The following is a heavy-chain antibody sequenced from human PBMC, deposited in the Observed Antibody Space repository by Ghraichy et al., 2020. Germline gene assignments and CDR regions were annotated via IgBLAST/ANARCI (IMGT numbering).Heavy chain of an antibody. CDR1: GFTFSSHS. CDR3: ARGSTVVRFFYYDGMDV. J-gene: IGHJ6*02. Sequence: GGSLTLSCVGSGFTFSSHSMNWVRQAPGKSLEWVSYITSSSRTRAYADSVKGRFTISRDNAQNSLYLQMTSLRDEDTAVYYCARGSTVVRFFYYDGMDVWGQGATVTVSS. D-gene: IGHD4-23*01. V-gene: IGHV3-48*02. CDR2: ITSSSRTR.